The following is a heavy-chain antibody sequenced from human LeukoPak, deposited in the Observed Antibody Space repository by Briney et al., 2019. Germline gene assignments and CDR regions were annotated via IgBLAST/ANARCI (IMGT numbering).Heavy chain of an antibody. V-gene: IGHV4-39*01. CDR1: GGSISSSSYY. Sequence: SETLSLTCTVSGGSISSSSYYWGWIRQPPGKGLEWLGSIYYSGSTYYNPSLKSRVTISVDTSKNQFSLKLSSVTAADTAVYYCARHFPRTTLYYFDYWGQGTLVTVSS. J-gene: IGHJ4*02. CDR2: IYYSGST. D-gene: IGHD2-2*01. CDR3: ARHFPRTTLYYFDY.